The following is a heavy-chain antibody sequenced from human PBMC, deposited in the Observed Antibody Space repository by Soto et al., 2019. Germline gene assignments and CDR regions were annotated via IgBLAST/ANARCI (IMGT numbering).Heavy chain of an antibody. D-gene: IGHD6-19*01. CDR2: ISYDGSNK. V-gene: IGHV3-30-3*01. J-gene: IGHJ4*02. CDR1: GFTFSSYA. Sequence: QVQLVESGGGVVQPGRSLRLSCAASGFTFSSYAMHWVHQAPGKGLEWVAVISYDGSNKYYADSVKGRFTISRDNSKNTLYLQMNSLRAEDTAVYYCARSRIAVAGTVWFDYWGQGTLVTVSS. CDR3: ARSRIAVAGTVWFDY.